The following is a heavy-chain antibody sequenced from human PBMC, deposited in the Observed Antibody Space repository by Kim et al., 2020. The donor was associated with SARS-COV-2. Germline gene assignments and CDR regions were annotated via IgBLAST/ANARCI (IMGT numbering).Heavy chain of an antibody. CDR2: IDPSDSYT. J-gene: IGHJ5*02. D-gene: IGHD3-16*01. CDR3: ARQDRYVRFDP. CDR1: GYSFTSYW. V-gene: IGHV5-10-1*01. Sequence: GESLKISCKGSGYSFTSYWITWVRQMPGKGLEWMGRIDPSDSYTNYSPSFQGHVTISADKSISTAYLQWSSLKASDTAVYYCARQDRYVRFDPWGQGTLVTVSS.